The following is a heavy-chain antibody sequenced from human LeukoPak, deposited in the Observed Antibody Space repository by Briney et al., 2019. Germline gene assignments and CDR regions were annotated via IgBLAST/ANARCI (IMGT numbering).Heavy chain of an antibody. V-gene: IGHV3-30*03. CDR1: GFTFSSYG. J-gene: IGHJ4*02. Sequence: SLRLSCTASGFTFSSYGMHWVRQAPGKGLEWVAVISYDGSNKYYADSEKGRFTISRDNSKNTLYLQMSSLRAEDTAVYYCARGRDSGYDLFDYWGQGTLVTVSS. CDR2: ISYDGSNK. D-gene: IGHD5-12*01. CDR3: ARGRDSGYDLFDY.